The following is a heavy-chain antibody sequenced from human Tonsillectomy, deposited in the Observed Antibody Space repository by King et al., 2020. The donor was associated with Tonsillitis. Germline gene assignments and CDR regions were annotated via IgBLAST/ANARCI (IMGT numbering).Heavy chain of an antibody. CDR2: IRTYNGNT. CDR3: VREGVDYGDFLGYHY. V-gene: IGHV1-18*04. CDR1: GYTFSNYG. Sequence: QLVQSGAEVRKPGASVKVSCKPSGYTFSNYGISWVRQAPGQGLEWMGWIRTYNGNTNYAQNVQGRVTMTTDTSTSTAYMDLRSLRSDDTAVYYCVREGVDYGDFLGYHYWGQGTLVTVSS. J-gene: IGHJ4*02. D-gene: IGHD4-17*01.